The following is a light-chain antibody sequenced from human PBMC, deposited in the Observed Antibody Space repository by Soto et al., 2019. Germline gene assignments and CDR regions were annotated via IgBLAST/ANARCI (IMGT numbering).Light chain of an antibody. V-gene: IGKV3-20*01. CDR1: QSVSNNY. CDR3: QQYGTSPTWT. Sequence: IVLTHSPGTLSLSPGERAALSFRAVQSVSNNYLAWYQQKPGQAPRLLIYGASTRATGIPDRFSGSGSGTDFTLTISRLEPEDFAVYYCQQYGTSPTWTFGQGTKVDIK. CDR2: GAS. J-gene: IGKJ1*01.